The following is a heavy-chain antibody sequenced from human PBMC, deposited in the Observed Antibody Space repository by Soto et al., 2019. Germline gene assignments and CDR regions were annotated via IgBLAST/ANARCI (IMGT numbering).Heavy chain of an antibody. CDR1: GFTFRNYG. CDR2: IYSDGSKE. Sequence: PGGSLRLSCAASGFTFRNYGMHWVRQAPGKGLEWVTVIYSDGSKEFYADSVKGRVITSRDNSRDTLYLEMNSLRVEDTAVYYCARDDDSAGNGIDIWGQGTMVTVSS. CDR3: ARDDDSAGNGIDI. D-gene: IGHD2-8*01. J-gene: IGHJ3*02. V-gene: IGHV3-33*01.